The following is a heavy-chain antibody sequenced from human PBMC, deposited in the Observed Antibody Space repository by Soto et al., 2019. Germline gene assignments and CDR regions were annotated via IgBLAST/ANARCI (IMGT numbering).Heavy chain of an antibody. CDR1: GFTFSAYD. V-gene: IGHV3-13*01. Sequence: EVQLVESGGGLVQPGGSLRLSCAASGFTFSAYDMHWVRQPTGKGLEWVSAIGTLHDTYYPDSVKGRFTISRENANNSLYLQMNSLTTGDKAVYYCARQASYWHGGGGWFDPWGQGTLVTVSS. J-gene: IGHJ5*02. CDR2: IGTLHDT. CDR3: ARQASYWHGGGGWFDP. D-gene: IGHD2-8*02.